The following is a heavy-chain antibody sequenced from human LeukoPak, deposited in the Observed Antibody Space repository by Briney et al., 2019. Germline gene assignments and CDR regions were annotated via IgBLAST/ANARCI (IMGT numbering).Heavy chain of an antibody. D-gene: IGHD1-26*01. V-gene: IGHV3-23*01. CDR2: ISSSGDKT. Sequence: GGSVRLSCGASGFTFTKYDMSWVRQGPGKGLEWVSAISSSGDKTHYVDSVKGRFTISRDNSRNTVYLQMNSLRVEDAALYYCAKGLEPATDVKQAFDFWGQGALVTVSS. CDR1: GFTFTKYD. CDR3: AKGLEPATDVKQAFDF. J-gene: IGHJ4*02.